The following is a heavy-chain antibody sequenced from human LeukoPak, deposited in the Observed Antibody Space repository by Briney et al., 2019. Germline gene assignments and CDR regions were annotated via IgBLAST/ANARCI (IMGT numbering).Heavy chain of an antibody. CDR2: IYHSGST. D-gene: IGHD3-10*01. CDR3: ARGRMVRGVIRWFDP. Sequence: KSSETLSLTCTVSGGSISSSSYYWGWIRQPPGKGLEWIGSIYHSGSTNYNPSLKSRVTISVDTSKNQFSLKLSSVTAADTAVYYCARGRMVRGVIRWFDPWGQGTLVTVSS. J-gene: IGHJ5*02. CDR1: GGSISSSSYY. V-gene: IGHV4-39*07.